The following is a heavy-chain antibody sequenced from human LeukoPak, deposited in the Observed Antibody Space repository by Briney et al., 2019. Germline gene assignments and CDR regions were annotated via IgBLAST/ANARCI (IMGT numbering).Heavy chain of an antibody. CDR2: ISYDGSNK. V-gene: IGHV3-30*18. J-gene: IGHJ6*02. Sequence: GGSLRLSCAASGFAFSSYGMHWVRQAPGKGLEWVAVISYDGSNKYYADSVKGRFTISRDNSKNTLYLQMNSLRAEDTAVYYCANYNINVWGQGTTVTVSS. CDR1: GFAFSSYG. CDR3: ANYNINV. D-gene: IGHD5-24*01.